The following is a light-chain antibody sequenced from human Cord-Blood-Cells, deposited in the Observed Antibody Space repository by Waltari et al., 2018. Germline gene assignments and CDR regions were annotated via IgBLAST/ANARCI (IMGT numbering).Light chain of an antibody. Sequence: QSALTQPPSASGSPGQSVTISCTGTSSDVGGYNYVSWYQQHPGKAPKLMIYEVSKRPPGLPDRFSGSKSGNTASLTVSGLQAEDEADYYCSSYAGSNNLVFGTGTKVTVL. J-gene: IGLJ1*01. CDR3: SSYAGSNNLV. CDR1: SSDVGGYNY. V-gene: IGLV2-8*01. CDR2: EVS.